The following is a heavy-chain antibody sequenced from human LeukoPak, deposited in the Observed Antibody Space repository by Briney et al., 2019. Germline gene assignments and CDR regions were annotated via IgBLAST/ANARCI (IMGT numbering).Heavy chain of an antibody. CDR1: GGSISSYY. CDR3: ARDTRGKDYGSGSYYSILDH. V-gene: IGHV4-59*01. D-gene: IGHD3-10*01. CDR2: IVYSGST. J-gene: IGHJ4*02. Sequence: SETLSLTCTVSGGSISSYYWSWIRQPPGKGLEWIEYIVYSGSTNYNPSLKSRVTISVDTSKNQFSLKLSSVTAADTAVYYCARDTRGKDYGSGSYYSILDHWGQGTLVTVSS.